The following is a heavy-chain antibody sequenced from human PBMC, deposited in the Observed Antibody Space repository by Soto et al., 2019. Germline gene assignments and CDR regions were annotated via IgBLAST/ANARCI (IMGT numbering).Heavy chain of an antibody. CDR2: INPSGGST. Sequence: ASVKVSCKASGYTFTSYYMHWVRQAPGQGLEWMGIINPSGGSTSYAQKFQGRVTMTRDTSTSTVYMELSSLRSEDTAVYYCALLWFGELPHSPENDAFDIWGQGTMVT. CDR3: ALLWFGELPHSPENDAFDI. V-gene: IGHV1-46*03. D-gene: IGHD3-10*01. J-gene: IGHJ3*02. CDR1: GYTFTSYY.